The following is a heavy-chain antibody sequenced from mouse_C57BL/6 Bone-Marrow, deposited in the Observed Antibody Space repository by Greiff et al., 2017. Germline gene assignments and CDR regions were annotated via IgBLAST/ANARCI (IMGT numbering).Heavy chain of an antibody. V-gene: IGHV14-2*01. CDR3: ASSYDYGSFDY. D-gene: IGHD2-4*01. CDR2: IDPEDGET. Sequence: VQLKESGAELVKPGASVKLSCTASGFNIKDYYMHWVKQRTEQGLEWIGRIDPEDGETKYAPKFQGKATITADTSSNTAYLQRSSLTSADTAVYYCASSYDYGSFDYWGQGTTLTVSS. CDR1: GFNIKDYY. J-gene: IGHJ2*01.